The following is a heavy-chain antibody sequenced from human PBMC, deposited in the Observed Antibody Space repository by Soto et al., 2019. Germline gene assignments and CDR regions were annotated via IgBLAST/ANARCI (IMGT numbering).Heavy chain of an antibody. V-gene: IGHV4-4*02. CDR1: GGSISSSNW. Sequence: SETLSLTCAVSGGSISSSNWWSWVRQHPGKGLEWIGEIYHSGSTNYNPSLKSRVTISVDKSKNQFSLKLSSVTAADTAVYYCARVLSDYGDLHFDYWGQGTLVTVSS. CDR2: IYHSGST. CDR3: ARVLSDYGDLHFDY. D-gene: IGHD4-17*01. J-gene: IGHJ4*02.